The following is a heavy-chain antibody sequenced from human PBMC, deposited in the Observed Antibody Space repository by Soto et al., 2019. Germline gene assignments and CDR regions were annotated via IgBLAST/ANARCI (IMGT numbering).Heavy chain of an antibody. CDR3: ARLGGYYQALDS. CDR1: GVSIINYC. CDR2: IYYSGST. V-gene: IGHV4-59*08. Sequence: SETLYLTCTVAGVSIINYCWSWIRPPQGKGLEWIGDIYYSGSTNYNPSLKSRVTISVDTSRNQFSLRLTSVTAADTAVYYCARLGGYYQALDSWGQGTLVTVSS. D-gene: IGHD3-3*01. J-gene: IGHJ4*02.